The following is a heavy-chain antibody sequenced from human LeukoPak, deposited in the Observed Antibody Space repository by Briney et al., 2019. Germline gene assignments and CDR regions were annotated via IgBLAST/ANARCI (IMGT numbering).Heavy chain of an antibody. D-gene: IGHD1-26*01. CDR1: GFTFSSYW. Sequence: PGGSLRLSCAASGFTFSSYWMTWVRQAPGKGLEWVANIKQDGSEKYYVDSVKGRFTISRDNAKNSLSLQMNSLRVEDTAMYYCASRDGSYGYWGQGTLVTVSS. CDR3: ASRDGSYGY. CDR2: IKQDGSEK. V-gene: IGHV3-7*01. J-gene: IGHJ4*02.